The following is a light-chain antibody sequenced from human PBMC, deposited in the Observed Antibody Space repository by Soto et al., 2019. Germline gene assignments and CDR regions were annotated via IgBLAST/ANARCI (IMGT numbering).Light chain of an antibody. CDR3: QQSYSIPT. V-gene: IGKV3-15*01. J-gene: IGKJ1*01. CDR2: GAS. CDR1: ESVRTN. Sequence: ETVVTQSPATLSVSPGDTATLSCRASESVRTNLAWYQQKPGQAPRLLIYGASNRATGIPLRFSGSGSGTDFTLTISSLQPEDLATYYCQQSYSIPTFGQGTKVDI.